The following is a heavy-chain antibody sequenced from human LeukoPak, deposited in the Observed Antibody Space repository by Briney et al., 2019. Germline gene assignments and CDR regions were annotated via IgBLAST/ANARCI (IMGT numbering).Heavy chain of an antibody. CDR1: GGSISSYY. D-gene: IGHD2-15*01. CDR3: ARELVCSGGSCSRRFLPNWSDP. J-gene: IGHJ5*02. CDR2: IYYSRST. V-gene: IGHV4-59*01. Sequence: SETLSLTCTVSGGSISSYYWSWIRQPPGKGLEWIGYIYYSRSTNYNPSLKSRVTISVDTSKNQFSLKLSSVTAADTAVYCCARELVCSGGSCSRRFLPNWSDPWGQGTLVTVSS.